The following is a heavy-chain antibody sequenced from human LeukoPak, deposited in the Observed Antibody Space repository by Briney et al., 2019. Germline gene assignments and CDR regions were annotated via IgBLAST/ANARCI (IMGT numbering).Heavy chain of an antibody. CDR2: MNPNSGNT. V-gene: IGHV1-8*01. J-gene: IGHJ4*02. CDR3: ARGRGVDIVATIIGY. Sequence: GASVKVSCKASGYTFTSYDINWVRQATGQGLEWMGWMNPNSGNTGYAQKFQGRVTMTRNTSISTAYMELSSLRSEDTAVYYCARGRGVDIVATIIGYWGQGTLVTVSP. D-gene: IGHD5-12*01. CDR1: GYTFTSYD.